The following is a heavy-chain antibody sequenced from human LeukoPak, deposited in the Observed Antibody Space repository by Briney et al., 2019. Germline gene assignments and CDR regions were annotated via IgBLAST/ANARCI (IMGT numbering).Heavy chain of an antibody. Sequence: SETLSLTCTVSGGSIGSYYWSWIRQPPGKGLEWIGYICYSGSTNYNPSLKSRVTISVDTSKNQFSLKLSSVTAADTAVYYCARGEYFDYWGQGTLVTVSS. CDR3: ARGEYFDY. V-gene: IGHV4-59*01. J-gene: IGHJ4*02. D-gene: IGHD1-26*01. CDR1: GGSIGSYY. CDR2: ICYSGST.